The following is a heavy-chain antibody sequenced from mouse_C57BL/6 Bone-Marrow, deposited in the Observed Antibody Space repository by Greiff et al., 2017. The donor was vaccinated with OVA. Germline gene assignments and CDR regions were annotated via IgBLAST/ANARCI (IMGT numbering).Heavy chain of an antibody. Sequence: VKLQESGAELARPGASVKMSCKASGYTFTSYTMHWVKQRPGQGLEWIGYINPSSGYTKYNQKFKDKATLTADKSSSTAYMQLSSLTSEDSAVYYCARSWLGSMDYWGQGTSVTVSS. J-gene: IGHJ4*01. CDR3: ARSWLGSMDY. D-gene: IGHD1-1*02. CDR1: GYTFTSYT. CDR2: INPSSGYT. V-gene: IGHV1-4*01.